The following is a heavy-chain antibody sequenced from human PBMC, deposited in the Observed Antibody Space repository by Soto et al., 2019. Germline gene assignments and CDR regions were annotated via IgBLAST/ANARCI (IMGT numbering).Heavy chain of an antibody. CDR2: ISGSGGST. V-gene: IGHV3-23*01. J-gene: IGHJ4*02. Sequence: EVQLLESGGGLVQPGGSLRLSCAASGFTFSSYAMSWVRQAPGKGLEWVSAISGSGGSTYYADSVKGRFTISRDNSKNTLYLQMNSLRAEDTAVYYCAKLGGYCSSTSCPPDYWGQGTLVTVSS. D-gene: IGHD2-2*01. CDR3: AKLGGYCSSTSCPPDY. CDR1: GFTFSSYA.